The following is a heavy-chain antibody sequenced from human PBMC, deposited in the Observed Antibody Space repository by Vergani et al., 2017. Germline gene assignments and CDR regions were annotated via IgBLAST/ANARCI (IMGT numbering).Heavy chain of an antibody. J-gene: IGHJ4*02. CDR1: GFTFSSYG. Sequence: VQLLQSEGAVVQPGGSLRLSCAASGFTFSSYGMHWVRQAPGKGLEWVAFIRYDGSNKYYADSVKGRFTISRDNSKNTLYLQMNSLRAEDTAVYYCAKVYYDSTPSRRGIDYWGQGTLVTVSS. V-gene: IGHV3-30*02. CDR2: IRYDGSNK. D-gene: IGHD3-22*01. CDR3: AKVYYDSTPSRRGIDY.